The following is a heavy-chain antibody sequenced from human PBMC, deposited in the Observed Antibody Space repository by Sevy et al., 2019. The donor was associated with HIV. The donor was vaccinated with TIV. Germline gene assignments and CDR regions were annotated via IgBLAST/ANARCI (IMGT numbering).Heavy chain of an antibody. J-gene: IGHJ3*02. D-gene: IGHD3-22*01. CDR1: GYSFTSYW. Sequence: GESLKISCKGSGYSFTSYWIGWVRQVPGKGLEWMGIIYPGDSDTRYSPSFQGQVTISADKSISTAYLQWSSLKASDTAMYYCARGGFPNYSDSSGSFGDAFDIWGQGTMVTVSS. V-gene: IGHV5-51*01. CDR3: ARGGFPNYSDSSGSFGDAFDI. CDR2: IYPGDSDT.